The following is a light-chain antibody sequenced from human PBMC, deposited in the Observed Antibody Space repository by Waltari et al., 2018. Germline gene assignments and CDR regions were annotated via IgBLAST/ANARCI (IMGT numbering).Light chain of an antibody. CDR3: MQALQTSIT. J-gene: IGKJ5*01. V-gene: IGKV2-28*01. Sequence: EIVLTQSPLSLPVTLGEPASISCTSSQSLLHSNGYHNLDWYVQRPVLSPRLLVYFGSYRASGVPDRFSGSGSVTDFTLKSSKVEAEDVGVYYCMQALQTSITFGQGTRLEIK. CDR2: FGS. CDR1: QSLLHSNGYHN.